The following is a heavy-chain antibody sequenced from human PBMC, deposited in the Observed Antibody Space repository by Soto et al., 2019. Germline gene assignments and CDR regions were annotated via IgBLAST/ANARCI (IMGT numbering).Heavy chain of an antibody. CDR1: GYSFTTYW. V-gene: IGHV5-10-1*01. D-gene: IGHD5-12*01. CDR3: GRVRVDKAEGWFDP. Sequence: GESLKISCKGSGYSFTTYWITWVRQVPGKGLEWMGRIDPSDSYANYSPSFQGHVTMSADKSISTAYLQWSSLKASDTAMYYCGRVRVDKAEGWFDPWGQGTQVTVSS. J-gene: IGHJ5*02. CDR2: IDPSDSYA.